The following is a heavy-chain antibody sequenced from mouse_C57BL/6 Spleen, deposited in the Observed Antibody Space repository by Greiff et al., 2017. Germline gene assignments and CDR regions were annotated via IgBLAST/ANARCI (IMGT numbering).Heavy chain of an antibody. V-gene: IGHV14-4*01. CDR3: TTQDGSALDG. CDR2: IDPESGDT. Sequence: VHVKQSGAELVRPGASVKLSCTASGFNFKGDYMHWVKQRPEQGLEWIGWIDPESGDTEYASKFQGKATITADTSSNTAYLQLSSLTSEDTAVYYCTTQDGSALDGWGQGATLTVAS. D-gene: IGHD1-1*01. CDR1: GFNFKGDY. J-gene: IGHJ2*01.